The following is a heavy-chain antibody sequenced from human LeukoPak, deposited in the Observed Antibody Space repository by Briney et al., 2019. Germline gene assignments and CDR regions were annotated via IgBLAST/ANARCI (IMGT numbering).Heavy chain of an antibody. D-gene: IGHD6-19*01. J-gene: IGHJ5*02. CDR1: GGSISSYY. Sequence: SETLSLTCTVSGGSISSYYWSWIRQPPGKGLEWIGYIYYSGSTNYNPSLKSRVTISVDTSKNQFSLKLSSVTAADTAVYYCARVDSSGWYLGFDPWGQGTLVTVSS. CDR3: ARVDSSGWYLGFDP. CDR2: IYYSGST. V-gene: IGHV4-59*01.